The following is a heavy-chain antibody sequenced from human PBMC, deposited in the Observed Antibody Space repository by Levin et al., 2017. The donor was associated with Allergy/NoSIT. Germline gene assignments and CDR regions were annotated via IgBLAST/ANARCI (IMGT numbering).Heavy chain of an antibody. CDR3: AKYDSGGYPNGYFDY. CDR2: ISDSGGST. V-gene: IGHV3-23*01. J-gene: IGHJ4*02. D-gene: IGHD3-22*01. CDR1: GFTCSSYA. Sequence: GGSLRLSCAASGFTCSSYAMSWVRQAPGKGLEWVSAISDSGGSTYYADSVKGRFTISRDNSKNTLYLQTNSLRAEDTAVYYCAKYDSGGYPNGYFDYWGQGTLVTVSS.